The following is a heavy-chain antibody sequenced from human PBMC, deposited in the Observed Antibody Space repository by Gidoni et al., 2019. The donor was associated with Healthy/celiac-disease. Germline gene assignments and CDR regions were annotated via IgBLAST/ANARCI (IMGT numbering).Heavy chain of an antibody. CDR3: ARDLTR. CDR2: ISSSSSYI. J-gene: IGHJ4*02. Sequence: EVQLVESGGGLGKHGWSLRLHCAASGITFSSYSMTCVRQAPGKGLEWVSSISSSSSYIYYADSVKGRFTISRDNAKNSLYLQMNSLRAEDTSVYYCARDLTRWGQGTLVTVSS. CDR1: GITFSSYS. V-gene: IGHV3-21*01.